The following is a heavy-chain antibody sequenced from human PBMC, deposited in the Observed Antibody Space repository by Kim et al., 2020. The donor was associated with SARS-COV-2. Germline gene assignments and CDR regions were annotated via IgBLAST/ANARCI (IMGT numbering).Heavy chain of an antibody. J-gene: IGHJ6*02. CDR1: GGSISSYY. V-gene: IGHV4-59*01. Sequence: SETLSLTCTVSGGSISSYYWSWIRQPPGKGLEWIGYIYYSGSTNYNPSLKSRVTISVDTSKNQFSLKLSSVTAADTAVYYCAREELEGGGDYYYGMDVWGQEPTGTVS. CDR2: IYYSGST. CDR3: AREELEGGGDYYYGMDV. D-gene: IGHD1-7*01.